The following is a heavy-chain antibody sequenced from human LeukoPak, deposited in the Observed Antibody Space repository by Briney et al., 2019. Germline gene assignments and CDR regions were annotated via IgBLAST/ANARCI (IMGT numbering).Heavy chain of an antibody. CDR1: GFTFSGYW. CDR3: VRDQTVHCEGSCYCAFDI. V-gene: IGHV3-7*01. J-gene: IGHJ3*02. D-gene: IGHD2-21*02. CDR2: IKQDGSEK. Sequence: GGSLRLSCAASGFTFSGYWMSWVRQAPGKGLEWVANIKQDGSEKYYVESAKGRFTISRDTAQKSLYLQMNSLRAEDTAVYYCVRDQTVHCEGSCYCAFDIWGQGTMVTVSS.